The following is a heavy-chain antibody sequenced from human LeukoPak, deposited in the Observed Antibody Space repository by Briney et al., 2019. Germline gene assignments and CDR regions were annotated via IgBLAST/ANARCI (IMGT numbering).Heavy chain of an antibody. V-gene: IGHV4-4*07. J-gene: IGHJ6*03. D-gene: IGHD6-6*01. CDR2: IYTSGST. Sequence: PSETLSLTCTVSGGSISTYYWSWIRQSPGKGLEWIGRIYTSGSTNYNPSLKSRVTISVDTSKNQFSLKLNSVTAADTAVYYCARDPSSSYYYYMDVWGKGTTVTVSS. CDR1: GGSISTYY. CDR3: ARDPSSSYYYYMDV.